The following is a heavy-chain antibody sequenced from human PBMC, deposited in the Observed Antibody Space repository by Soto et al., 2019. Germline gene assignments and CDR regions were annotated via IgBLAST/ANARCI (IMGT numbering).Heavy chain of an antibody. CDR2: TYYRSQWYI. V-gene: IGHV6-1*01. CDR3: AIYVEAVARHLPLAY. CDR1: GDSVSSNIAA. Sequence: PSQTLSLTCAISGDSVSSNIAAWNWIRQSPSRGLEWLGRTYYRSQWYIDYGVSVKSRITFNADTSKNEFSLQLNSVTPEDTAVYYCAIYVEAVARHLPLAYCGQGIVVPGSS. D-gene: IGHD6-6*01. J-gene: IGHJ1*01.